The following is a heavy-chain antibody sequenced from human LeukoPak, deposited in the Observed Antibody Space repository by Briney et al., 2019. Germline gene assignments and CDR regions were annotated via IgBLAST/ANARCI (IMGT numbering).Heavy chain of an antibody. Sequence: ASVKVSCKASGYTFTGYYIHWVRQAPGQGLEWMGWINPNSGGTNYAQNFQGRVTMTWDTSISTAYMELSRLRSDDTAMYYCAREHSSSSGKVFDYWGQGTLVTVSS. CDR1: GYTFTGYY. J-gene: IGHJ4*02. CDR2: INPNSGGT. V-gene: IGHV1-2*02. D-gene: IGHD6-6*01. CDR3: AREHSSSSGKVFDY.